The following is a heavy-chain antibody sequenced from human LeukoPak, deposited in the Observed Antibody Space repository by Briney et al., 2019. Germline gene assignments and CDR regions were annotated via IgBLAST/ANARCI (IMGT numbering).Heavy chain of an antibody. CDR2: IYSGGST. D-gene: IGHD4-17*01. J-gene: IGHJ5*02. V-gene: IGHV3-53*01. Sequence: GGSLRLSCAASGFTFSNNYMSWVRQAPGKGLEWVSAIYSGGSTYDDDSLKGRFIISTDNSTNTLYLQVNSLGAEDTAVYYCARGPPSPRLIHGDYDPWGQGTLVTVSS. CDR1: GFTFSNNY. CDR3: ARGPPSPRLIHGDYDP.